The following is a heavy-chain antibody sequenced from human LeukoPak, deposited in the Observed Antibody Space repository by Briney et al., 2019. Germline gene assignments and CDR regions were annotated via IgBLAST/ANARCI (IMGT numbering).Heavy chain of an antibody. CDR1: GGSISSYY. Sequence: SETLSLTCTVSGGSISSYYWSWIRQPPGKGLGWIGYIYYSGSTNYNPSLKSRVTISVDTSKNQFSLKLSSVTAADTAVYYCARLPGYSGYVASFFFDYWGQGTLVTVPS. V-gene: IGHV4-59*08. CDR2: IYYSGST. CDR3: ARLPGYSGYVASFFFDY. J-gene: IGHJ4*02. D-gene: IGHD5-12*01.